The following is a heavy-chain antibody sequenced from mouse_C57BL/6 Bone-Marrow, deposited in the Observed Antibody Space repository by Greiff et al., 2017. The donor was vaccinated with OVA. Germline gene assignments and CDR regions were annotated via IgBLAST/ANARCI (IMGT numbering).Heavy chain of an antibody. Sequence: EVQVVESGPELVKPGASVKISCKASGYSFTGYYMNWVKQSPEKSLEWIGEINPSTGGTTYNQKFKAKATLTVDKSSSTAYMQLKSLTSEDSAVYYCAMIYSNYFDYWGQGTTLTVSS. CDR3: AMIYSNYFDY. D-gene: IGHD2-5*01. CDR2: INPSTGGT. J-gene: IGHJ2*01. V-gene: IGHV1-42*01. CDR1: GYSFTGYY.